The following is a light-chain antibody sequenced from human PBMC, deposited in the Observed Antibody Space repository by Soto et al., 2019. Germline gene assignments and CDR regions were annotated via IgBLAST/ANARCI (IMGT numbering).Light chain of an antibody. J-gene: IGKJ1*01. CDR3: QQYGSSPRT. V-gene: IGKV3-20*01. CDR1: QSVSSSY. CDR2: DAS. Sequence: EIVLTQSPGTLSLSPGERATLSCRASQSVSSSYLAWYQQKPGQAPRLLIYDASSRATGIPDRFSGSGSGRAFTLTISRLEPEDFAVYYCQQYGSSPRTFGQGTKVEIK.